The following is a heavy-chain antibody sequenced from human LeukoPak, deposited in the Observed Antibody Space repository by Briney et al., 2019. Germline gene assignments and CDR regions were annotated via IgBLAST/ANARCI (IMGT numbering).Heavy chain of an antibody. D-gene: IGHD3-22*01. Sequence: HPGRSLRLSCAASGFTVSSNYMSWVRQAPGKGLEWVSVIYSGGSTYYADSVKGRFTISRDNSKNTLYLQMNSLRAEDTAVYYCARESGYDSSGYLDYWGQGTLVTVSS. V-gene: IGHV3-53*01. CDR3: ARESGYDSSGYLDY. CDR2: IYSGGST. CDR1: GFTVSSNY. J-gene: IGHJ4*02.